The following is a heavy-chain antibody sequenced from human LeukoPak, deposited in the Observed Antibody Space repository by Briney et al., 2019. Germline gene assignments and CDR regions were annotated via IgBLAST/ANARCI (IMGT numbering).Heavy chain of an antibody. D-gene: IGHD6-19*01. J-gene: IGHJ4*02. CDR1: GGSFSGYY. CDR2: INHSGST. Sequence: PSETLSLTCAVYGGSFSGYYWCWIRQAPGKGLEWIGEINHSGSTNYNPSLKSRVTISVDTSKNQFSLKLSSVTAADTAVYYCARSRSSGWYSGRFFDYWGQGTLVTVSS. V-gene: IGHV4-34*01. CDR3: ARSRSSGWYSGRFFDY.